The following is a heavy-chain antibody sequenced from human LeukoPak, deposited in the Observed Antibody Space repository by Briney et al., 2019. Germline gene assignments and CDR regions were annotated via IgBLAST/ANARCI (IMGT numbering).Heavy chain of an antibody. CDR1: GGSISSYY. V-gene: IGHV4-59*01. CDR2: IYYGGST. CDR3: ARTTEAHSWRTRYYDYYMDV. D-gene: IGHD6-13*01. J-gene: IGHJ6*03. Sequence: SETLSLTCTVSGGSISSYYWSWIRQPPGKGLEWIGYIYYGGSTNYNPSLKSRVTISVDTSENQFSLKLSSVTAADTAVYYCARTTEAHSWRTRYYDYYMDVWGKGTTVTVSS.